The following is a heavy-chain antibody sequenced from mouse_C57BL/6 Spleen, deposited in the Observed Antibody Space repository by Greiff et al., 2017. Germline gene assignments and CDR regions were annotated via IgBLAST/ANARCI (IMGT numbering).Heavy chain of an antibody. CDR2: IHPNSGST. Sequence: QVQLQQPGAELVKPGASVKLSCKASGYTFTSYWMHWVKQRPGQGLEWIGMIHPNSGSTNYNEKFKSKATLTVDKSSSTAYMQLSSLTSEDSAVYYGARDYGNFYWYLDVWGTGTTVTVSS. D-gene: IGHD2-1*01. J-gene: IGHJ1*03. CDR3: ARDYGNFYWYLDV. CDR1: GYTFTSYW. V-gene: IGHV1-64*01.